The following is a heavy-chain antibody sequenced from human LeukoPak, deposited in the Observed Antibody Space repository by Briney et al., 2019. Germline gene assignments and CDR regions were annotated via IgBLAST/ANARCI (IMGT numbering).Heavy chain of an antibody. CDR1: GFTFSSHW. D-gene: IGHD6-13*01. CDR3: ARDESIASASIAFDY. V-gene: IGHV3-7*01. CDR2: IKQEGSQK. J-gene: IGHJ4*02. Sequence: GGSLRLSCAASGFTFSSHWVNWVRQAPGKGLEWVANIKQEGSQKYYVDSVKGRFTISRDNAKNSLYLQMNSLRAEDTAVYYCARDESIASASIAFDYWGQGSLVTVSS.